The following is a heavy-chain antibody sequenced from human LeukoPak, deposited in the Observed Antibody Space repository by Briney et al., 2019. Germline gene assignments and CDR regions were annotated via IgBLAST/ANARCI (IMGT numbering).Heavy chain of an antibody. CDR3: ARERSTIFGVVEWMDV. CDR2: IYYSGST. V-gene: IGHV4-59*01. Sequence: SETLSLTCTVSGGSISSYYWSWIRQPPGKGLEWIGYIYYSGSTNYNPSLKSRVTISVDTSKNQFSLKLSSVTAADTAVYYCARERSTIFGVVEWMDVWGKGTKVPVSS. CDR1: GGSISSYY. D-gene: IGHD3-3*01. J-gene: IGHJ6*04.